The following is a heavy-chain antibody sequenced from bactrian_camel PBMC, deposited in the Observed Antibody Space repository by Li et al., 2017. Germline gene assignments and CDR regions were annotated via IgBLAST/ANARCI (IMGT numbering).Heavy chain of an antibody. D-gene: IGHD6*01. CDR1: GHAWRRYC. CDR3: AADRKIAHGSGETVSAGLGRQGRVGRALLCGQSRSQL. CDR2: IDSDGNI. V-gene: IGHV3S53*01. J-gene: IGHJ4*01. Sequence: HVQLVESGGGSVQTGESLTLSCVASGHAWRRYCMAWFRQAPGKEREGFAAIDSDGNIKYADSVVGRFTISKDIANNALDLQMSSLKPEDTGMYYCAADRKIAHGSGETVSAGLGRQGRVGRALLCGQSRSQLWGQGTQVTVS.